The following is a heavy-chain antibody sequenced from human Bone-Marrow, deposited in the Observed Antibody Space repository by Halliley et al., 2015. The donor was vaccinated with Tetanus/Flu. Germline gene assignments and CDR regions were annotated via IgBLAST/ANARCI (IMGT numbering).Heavy chain of an antibody. CDR3: ARASGYHYGRRWGMDV. V-gene: IGHV4-34*01. Sequence: IGEVNHGGSPRFHPSLKSRVTLSVDTSKNQFSLRLTSVTVADTAVYFCARASGYHYGRRWGMDVWGHGTTVTVS. J-gene: IGHJ6*02. D-gene: IGHD3-16*02. CDR2: VNHGGSP.